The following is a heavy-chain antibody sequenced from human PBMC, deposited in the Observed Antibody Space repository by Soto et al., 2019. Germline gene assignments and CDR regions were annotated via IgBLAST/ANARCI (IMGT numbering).Heavy chain of an antibody. D-gene: IGHD3-10*01. CDR2: IYYSGST. CDR3: ARDSITMVRGVMLDWFDP. Sequence: SETLSLTCTVSGGSVSSGSYYWSWIRQPPGKGLEWIGYIYYSGSTNYNPSLKSRVTISVDTSKNQFSLKLSSVTAADTAVYYCARDSITMVRGVMLDWFDPWGQGTLVTVSS. V-gene: IGHV4-61*01. CDR1: GGSVSSGSYY. J-gene: IGHJ5*02.